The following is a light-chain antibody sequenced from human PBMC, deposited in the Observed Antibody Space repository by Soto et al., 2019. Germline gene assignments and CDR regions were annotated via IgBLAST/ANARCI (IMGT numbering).Light chain of an antibody. CDR3: QQFNTSPWT. CDR1: QSVSIW. J-gene: IGKJ1*01. Sequence: DIQMTQSPSTLSASEGDRVTISCRASQSVSIWLAWYQQKPGRAPKLLIYKSSILESGAPSRFSGSGSGTEFTLTISSLQPDDFATYYCQQFNTSPWTCGQGTMVEI. V-gene: IGKV1-5*03. CDR2: KSS.